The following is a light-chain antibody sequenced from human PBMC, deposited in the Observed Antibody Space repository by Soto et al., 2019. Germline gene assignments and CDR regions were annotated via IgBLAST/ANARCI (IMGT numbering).Light chain of an antibody. CDR3: SSYTSTSSNFV. CDR2: EVS. V-gene: IGLV2-14*01. CDR1: SSDVGGYNY. J-gene: IGLJ1*01. Sequence: QSVLTQPASVSGSPGQSITLSCTGSSSDVGGYNYVSWYQQHPGKAPQLMIYEVSNRPSGVSNRFSGSKSGNTASLTISGLQTEDEADYYCSSYTSTSSNFVFXGGTKVTVL.